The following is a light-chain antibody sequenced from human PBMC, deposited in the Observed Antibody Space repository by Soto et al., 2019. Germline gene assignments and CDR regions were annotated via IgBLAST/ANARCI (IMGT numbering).Light chain of an antibody. CDR1: SSNIGAGHD. CDR2: GNS. Sequence: QSVLTQPPSVSGAPGQRVTISCTGSSSNIGAGHDIHWYQQLPGTAPKVLIYGNSNRPSGVPDRFSGSKSGTSASLAITGLQAEDEADYYCQSYDSSLSGSIVFGGGTKLTAL. V-gene: IGLV1-40*01. J-gene: IGLJ3*02. CDR3: QSYDSSLSGSIV.